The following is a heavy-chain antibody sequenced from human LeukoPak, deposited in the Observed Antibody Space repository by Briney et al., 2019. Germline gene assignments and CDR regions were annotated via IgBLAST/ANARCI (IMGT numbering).Heavy chain of an antibody. V-gene: IGHV3-53*01. CDR3: AKVSPTGRAFDC. D-gene: IGHD1-1*01. CDR1: GITVSGNY. J-gene: IGHJ4*02. CDR2: IYTTGKT. Sequence: PGGSLRLSCSVFGITVSGNYMSWVRQAPGEGLEWVSVIYTTGKTYYADSVKGRFSISRDNSKNTVYLQMNSLRAEDTAVYYCAKVSPTGRAFDCWGQGTLVTVSS.